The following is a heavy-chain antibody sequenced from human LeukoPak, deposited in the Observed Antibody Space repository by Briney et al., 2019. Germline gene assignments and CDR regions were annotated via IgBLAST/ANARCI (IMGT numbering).Heavy chain of an antibody. V-gene: IGHV3-30*18. CDR3: ANSGDTAMVPFDY. D-gene: IGHD5-18*01. J-gene: IGHJ4*02. Sequence: GSLRLSCSASGFTFSSYGMHWVRQAPGQGLGWVAVILYDGSNKYYADSVKGRFTISRDNSKNTLYLQMNSLRAEDTAVYYCANSGDTAMVPFDYWGQGTLVTVSS. CDR2: ILYDGSNK. CDR1: GFTFSSYG.